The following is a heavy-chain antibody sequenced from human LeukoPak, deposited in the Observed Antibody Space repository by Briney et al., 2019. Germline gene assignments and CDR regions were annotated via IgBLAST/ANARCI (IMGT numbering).Heavy chain of an antibody. J-gene: IGHJ6*03. D-gene: IGHD2-2*03. Sequence: GASVKVSCKASGYTFASFGITWVRQAPGQGLEWMGWINTHNGDTNCAQKLQGRVTMTTDTSTSTAYMELRSLRSDDTAVYYCARDGYRLSGYFYYMDVWGKGTTVTVSS. V-gene: IGHV1-18*01. CDR1: GYTFASFG. CDR2: INTHNGDT. CDR3: ARDGYRLSGYFYYMDV.